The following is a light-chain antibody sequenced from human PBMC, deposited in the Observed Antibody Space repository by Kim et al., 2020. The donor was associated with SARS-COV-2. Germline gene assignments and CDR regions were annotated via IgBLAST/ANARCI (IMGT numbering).Light chain of an antibody. CDR2: DVS. CDR3: SSYTNSNTWV. Sequence: SLTISCTGTSSDFGGYNFVSWYQQHPGKAPKLMIYDVSKRPSGVSNRFSGSKSANTASLTISGLQAEDEADYYCSSYTNSNTWVFGGGTQLTVL. V-gene: IGLV2-14*04. CDR1: SSDFGGYNF. J-gene: IGLJ3*02.